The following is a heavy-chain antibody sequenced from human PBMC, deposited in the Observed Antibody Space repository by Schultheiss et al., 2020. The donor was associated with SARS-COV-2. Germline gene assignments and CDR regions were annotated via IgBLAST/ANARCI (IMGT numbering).Heavy chain of an antibody. V-gene: IGHV4-34*01. CDR2: INHSGST. CDR1: GGSFSGYY. D-gene: IGHD3-3*01. J-gene: IGHJ5*02. CDR3: ARDPHRHLGYDFWCGYSTGWFDP. Sequence: SETLSLTCAVYGGSFSGYYWSWIRQPPGKGLEWIGEINHSGSTNYNPSLKSRVTMSVDTSKNQFCLKLSSVTAADTAVYYCARDPHRHLGYDFWCGYSTGWFDPWGQGTLVTVSS.